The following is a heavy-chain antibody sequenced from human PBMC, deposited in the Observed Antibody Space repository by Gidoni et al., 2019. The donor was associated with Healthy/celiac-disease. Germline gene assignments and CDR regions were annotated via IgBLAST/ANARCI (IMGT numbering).Heavy chain of an antibody. CDR3: ARARRGGRSSSCPLDY. CDR1: GGSCGGYY. Sequence: QVQLQQWGAGLLKPSETLSLTCAVYGGSCGGYYWSWIRQHPGKGLEWIGEINHSGSTTYNPSLKSRVTISVATSKTQFSLKLSSVTAADTAVYYCARARRGGRSSSCPLDYWGQGTLVTVSS. J-gene: IGHJ4*02. CDR2: INHSGST. D-gene: IGHD6-13*01. V-gene: IGHV4-34*01.